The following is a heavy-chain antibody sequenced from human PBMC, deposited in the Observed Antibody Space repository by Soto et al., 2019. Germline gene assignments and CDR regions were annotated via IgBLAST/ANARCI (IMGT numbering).Heavy chain of an antibody. J-gene: IGHJ6*02. CDR2: IKQDGSEK. CDR3: ARDPNIVATMGSIYYYYGMDV. CDR1: GFTFSSYW. Sequence: EVQLVESGGGLVQPGGSLRLSCAASGFTFSSYWMSWVRQAPGKGLEWVANIKQDGSEKYYVDSVKGRFTISRDNAKNSLYLQMNSLRAEYTAVYYCARDPNIVATMGSIYYYYGMDVWRQGTTVTVSS. D-gene: IGHD5-12*01. V-gene: IGHV3-7*01.